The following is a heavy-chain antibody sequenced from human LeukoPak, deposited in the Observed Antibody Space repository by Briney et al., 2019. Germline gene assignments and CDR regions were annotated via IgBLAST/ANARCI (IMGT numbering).Heavy chain of an antibody. Sequence: GGSLTVFCAPSGFTFTNHAMSWARHAPGKGLECVSAISGSGDNTYYADSVKGRFTISRDNSKNTLYLQMNSLRVEDTAVYYCAKCYDFSGSEWFDPWGQGALVTVSS. CDR3: AKCYDFSGSEWFDP. D-gene: IGHD3-3*01. J-gene: IGHJ5*02. CDR1: GFTFTNHA. CDR2: ISGSGDNT. V-gene: IGHV3-23*01.